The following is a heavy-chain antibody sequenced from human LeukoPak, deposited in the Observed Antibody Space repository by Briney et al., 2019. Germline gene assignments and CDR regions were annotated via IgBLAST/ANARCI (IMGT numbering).Heavy chain of an antibody. J-gene: IGHJ6*03. V-gene: IGHV4-59*01. CDR1: GGSISSYY. CDR3: ARVPKWRIAAAGTRDYYYYYMDV. Sequence: SETPSLTCTVSGGSISSYYWSWIRQPPGKGLEWIGYIYYSGSTNYNPSLKSRVTISVDTSKNQFSLKLSSVTAADTAVYYCARVPKWRIAAAGTRDYYYYYMDVWGKGTTVTVSS. D-gene: IGHD6-13*01. CDR2: IYYSGST.